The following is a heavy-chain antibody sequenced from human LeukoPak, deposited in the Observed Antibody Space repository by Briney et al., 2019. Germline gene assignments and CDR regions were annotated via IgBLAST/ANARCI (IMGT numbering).Heavy chain of an antibody. J-gene: IGHJ5*02. V-gene: IGHV4-59*08. CDR3: ASTPQYYYGSGSYSGWFDP. D-gene: IGHD3-10*01. Sequence: PSETLSLTCTVSGGSISSYYWSWIRQPPGKGLEWIGYIYYSGSTNYNPSLKSRVTISVDTSKNQFSLKLSSVTAADMAVYYCASTPQYYYGSGSYSGWFDPWGQGTLVTVSS. CDR2: IYYSGST. CDR1: GGSISSYY.